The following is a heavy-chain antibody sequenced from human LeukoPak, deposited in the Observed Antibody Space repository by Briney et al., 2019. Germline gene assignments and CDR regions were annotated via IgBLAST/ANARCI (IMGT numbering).Heavy chain of an antibody. CDR1: GGSINSYY. CDR2: IYSSTYSSAST. Sequence: SETLSLTCTVSGGSINSYYWSWIRQPAGKRLEWIGRIYSSTYSSASTNYNPSLKSRVTMSVDTSKNQFSLKLSSVTAADTAVYYCARGAGLGFDYESADYWGQGILVTVSS. V-gene: IGHV4-4*07. J-gene: IGHJ4*02. CDR3: ARGAGLGFDYESADY. D-gene: IGHD3/OR15-3a*01.